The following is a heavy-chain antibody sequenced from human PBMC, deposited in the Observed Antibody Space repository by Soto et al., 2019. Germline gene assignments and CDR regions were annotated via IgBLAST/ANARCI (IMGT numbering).Heavy chain of an antibody. V-gene: IGHV4-39*07. Sequence: PSETLSLTCTVSGGSISSSNYYWGWIRQPPGKGLEWIGIIYYSGTTYYSASLRSRVSISVDTSKNQFSLDLSSVTAADTAVYYCATMGTPVTGLYYFDYWGQGTLVTVSS. CDR3: ATMGTPVTGLYYFDY. D-gene: IGHD4-17*01. CDR1: GGSISSSNYY. J-gene: IGHJ4*02. CDR2: IYYSGTT.